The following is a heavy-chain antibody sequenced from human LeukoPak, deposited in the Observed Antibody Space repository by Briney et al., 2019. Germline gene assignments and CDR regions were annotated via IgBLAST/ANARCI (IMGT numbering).Heavy chain of an antibody. J-gene: IGHJ6*04. Sequence: GGSLRLSCAASGFTFSSYAMSWVRQAPGKGLEWVSAISGSGGSTYYADSVKGRFTISRDNSKNTLYLQMNSLRAEDTAVYYCAKGRPDFWSGYSLGPADVWGKGTTVTVSS. CDR3: AKGRPDFWSGYSLGPADV. CDR2: ISGSGGST. V-gene: IGHV3-23*01. D-gene: IGHD3-3*01. CDR1: GFTFSSYA.